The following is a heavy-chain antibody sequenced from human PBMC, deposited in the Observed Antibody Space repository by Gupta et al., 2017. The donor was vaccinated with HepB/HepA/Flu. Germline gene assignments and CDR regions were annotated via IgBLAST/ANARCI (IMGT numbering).Heavy chain of an antibody. V-gene: IGHV3-23*01. CDR3: AKDQSRGPTAVTPDY. Sequence: RLSCAASGFTFSNYAMSWVRQAPGKGLEWVSAISGSGGSTYYADSVKGRFTISRDNSKNTLYLQMNSLRAEDTAVYYCAKDQSRGPTAVTPDYWGQGTLVTVSS. CDR2: ISGSGGST. J-gene: IGHJ4*02. D-gene: IGHD4-23*01. CDR1: GFTFSNYA.